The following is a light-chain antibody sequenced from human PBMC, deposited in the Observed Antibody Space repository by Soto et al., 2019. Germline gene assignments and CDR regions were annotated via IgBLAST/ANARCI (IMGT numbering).Light chain of an antibody. J-gene: IGKJ3*01. CDR3: QQYNYWPPS. Sequence: EVVMTQSPATLSVSPGERATLSCRASQSVCSNLAWYQQKPGQAPRLLIHGTSTRATGVPARFSGSGSGTESTLIISSLQSEDFAVYYCQQYNYWPPSFGPGTKVDIK. CDR2: GTS. V-gene: IGKV3-15*01. CDR1: QSVCSN.